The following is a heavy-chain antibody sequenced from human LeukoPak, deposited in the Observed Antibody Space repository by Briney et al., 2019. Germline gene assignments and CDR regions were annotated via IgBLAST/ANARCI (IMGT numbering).Heavy chain of an antibody. CDR3: ARDGSGYSYGYFDY. J-gene: IGHJ4*02. CDR1: GFTFSSYG. Sequence: GGSLRLSCAASGFTFSSYGMHWVRQAPGEGLEWVAVIWYDGSNKYYADSVKGRFTISRDNSKNTLYLQMNSLRAEDTAVYYCARDGSGYSYGYFDYWGQGTLVTVSS. CDR2: IWYDGSNK. V-gene: IGHV3-33*01. D-gene: IGHD5-18*01.